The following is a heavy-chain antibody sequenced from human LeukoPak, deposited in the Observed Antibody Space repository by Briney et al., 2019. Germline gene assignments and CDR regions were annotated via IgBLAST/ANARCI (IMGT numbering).Heavy chain of an antibody. CDR2: INVYNGNR. J-gene: IGHJ5*02. Sequence: ASVKVSCKTSGYSFTTYGISWGRQAPGHGPEWMGWINVYNGNRNYAQNFQGRVTITTDTSTSTAYMELRSLRSDDTAVYYCARDSVITFGGVIVRGWFDPWGQGTLVTVSS. D-gene: IGHD3-16*02. CDR3: ARDSVITFGGVIVRGWFDP. V-gene: IGHV1-18*01. CDR1: GYSFTTYG.